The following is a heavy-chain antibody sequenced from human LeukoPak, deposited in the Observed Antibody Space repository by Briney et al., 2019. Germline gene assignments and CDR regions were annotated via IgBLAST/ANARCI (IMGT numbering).Heavy chain of an antibody. J-gene: IGHJ4*02. V-gene: IGHV1-18*01. CDR3: ARVKGSSAYDVLDY. D-gene: IGHD5-12*01. Sequence: GASVKVSCKPSGYNFITYGISWLRQAPGQGLEWMGWITPYTGATDHAQSLQGRVTMTTDTSTSTAYMELRSLTPDDTAVYYCARVKGSSAYDVLDYWGQGALVTVSS. CDR2: ITPYTGAT. CDR1: GYNFITYG.